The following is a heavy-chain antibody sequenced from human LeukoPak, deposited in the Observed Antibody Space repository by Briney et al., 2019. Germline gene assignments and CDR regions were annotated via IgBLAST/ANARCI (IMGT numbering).Heavy chain of an antibody. CDR1: GGSFSGYY. J-gene: IGHJ4*02. CDR3: ARDLKITNFGVAVDY. V-gene: IGHV4-34*01. D-gene: IGHD3-3*01. Sequence: PSETLSLTCAVYGGSFSGYYWSWIRQPPGKGLEWVGEINYSGSTNYNPSLKSRVTISVDTSKNQFSLKLSSVTAADTAVYYCARDLKITNFGVAVDYWGQGTLVTVSS. CDR2: INYSGST.